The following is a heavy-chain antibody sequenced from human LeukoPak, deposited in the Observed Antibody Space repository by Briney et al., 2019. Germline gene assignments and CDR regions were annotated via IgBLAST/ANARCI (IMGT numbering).Heavy chain of an antibody. D-gene: IGHD2-2*01. J-gene: IGHJ4*02. CDR2: ISGSGGAI. Sequence: GGSLRLSCVASGFTVNSHYMNWVRQAPGKGLEWVSHISGSGGAIYYADSVKGRFTISRDNAKNSLYLQMNSLRAEDTAVYYCARRYCSSTTCTLDYWGQGTLVTVSS. V-gene: IGHV3-48*03. CDR1: GFTVNSHY. CDR3: ARRYCSSTTCTLDY.